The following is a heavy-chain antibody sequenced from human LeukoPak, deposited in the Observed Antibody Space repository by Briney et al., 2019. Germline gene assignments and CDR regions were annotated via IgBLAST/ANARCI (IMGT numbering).Heavy chain of an antibody. V-gene: IGHV3-23*01. J-gene: IGHJ4*02. Sequence: GGSLRLSCAASGFTFSNYGMSWVRQAPGKGLEWVSTISGNGGSTYYADSVKGRFTISKDNAKNSLYLQMNSLRAEDTAVYYCARGRGYWGQGTLVTVSS. D-gene: IGHD3-10*01. CDR2: ISGNGGST. CDR1: GFTFSNYG. CDR3: ARGRGY.